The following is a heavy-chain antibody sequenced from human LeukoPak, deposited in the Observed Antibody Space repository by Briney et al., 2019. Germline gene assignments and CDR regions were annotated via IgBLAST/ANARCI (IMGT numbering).Heavy chain of an antibody. CDR2: ISSSGTTI. CDR3: AKDRSMEDYFDY. Sequence: GGSLRLSCAASGFTFSSYEMNWVRQAPGKGLEWISYISSSGTTIYYADSVKGRFTISRDNSKNTLYLQMNSLRAEDTAVYYCAKDRSMEDYFDYWGQGTLVTVSS. CDR1: GFTFSSYE. V-gene: IGHV3-48*03. J-gene: IGHJ4*02. D-gene: IGHD3-3*01.